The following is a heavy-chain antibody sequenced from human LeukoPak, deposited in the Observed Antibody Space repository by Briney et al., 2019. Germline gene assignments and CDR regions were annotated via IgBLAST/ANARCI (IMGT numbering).Heavy chain of an antibody. V-gene: IGHV1-46*01. D-gene: IGHD3-3*01. CDR1: GYTFTSYY. J-gene: IGHJ3*02. CDR3: ARDLFYDFWSGYSDDAFDI. CDR2: INPSGGST. Sequence: ASVKVSCKASGYTFTSYYMHWVRQAPGQGLEWMGIINPSGGSTSYAQKFQGRVTMTRDTSTSTVYMELSSLRSEDTAVYYCARDLFYDFWSGYSDDAFDIWGQGTMVTVSS.